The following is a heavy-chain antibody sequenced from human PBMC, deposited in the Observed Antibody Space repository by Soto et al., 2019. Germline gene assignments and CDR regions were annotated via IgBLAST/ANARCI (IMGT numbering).Heavy chain of an antibody. D-gene: IGHD5-12*01. CDR2: ISGSGGST. CDR3: AKFPKTLIVGYNYFDY. CDR1: GFTFSSYA. Sequence: EVQLLESGGGLVQPGGSLRLSCAASGFTFSSYAMSWVRQAPGKGLEWVSAISGSGGSTYYADSVKGRFTISRDNSKNTLYLQMNSLRAEDTAVYYCAKFPKTLIVGYNYFDYWGQGTLVTVSS. J-gene: IGHJ4*02. V-gene: IGHV3-23*01.